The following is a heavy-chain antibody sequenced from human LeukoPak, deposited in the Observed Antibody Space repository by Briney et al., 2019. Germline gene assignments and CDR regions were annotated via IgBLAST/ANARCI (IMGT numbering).Heavy chain of an antibody. CDR1: GGSISSYY. Sequence: SETLSLTCTVSGGSISSYYWSWIRQPPGKGLEWIGYIYYSGSTNYNPSLKSRVTISVDTSRNQFSLKLSSVTAADTAVYYCASRRSYYYDSTGSVYFDYWGQGTLVTVSS. D-gene: IGHD3-22*01. CDR3: ASRRSYYYDSTGSVYFDY. V-gene: IGHV4-59*12. CDR2: IYYSGST. J-gene: IGHJ4*02.